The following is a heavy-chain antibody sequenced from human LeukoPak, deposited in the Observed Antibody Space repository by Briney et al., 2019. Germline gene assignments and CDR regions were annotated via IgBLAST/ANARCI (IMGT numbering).Heavy chain of an antibody. CDR2: MNTYNAKT. V-gene: IGHV1-18*01. J-gene: IGHJ4*02. Sequence: ASVKVSCKTSGYTFTTYGISWVRQAPGQGLEWVGWMNTYNAKTDYAQRFQGRVTMTEDTSTDTAYMEVSSLRSEDTAVYYCATAPGQPRSAEWGQGTLVTVSS. CDR3: ATAPGQPRSAE. CDR1: GYTFTTYG. D-gene: IGHD1-14*01.